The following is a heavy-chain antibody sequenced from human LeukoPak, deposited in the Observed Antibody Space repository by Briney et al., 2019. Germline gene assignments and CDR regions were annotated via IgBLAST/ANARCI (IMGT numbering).Heavy chain of an antibody. CDR3: ARAETLAAIYFDF. CDR1: GGSISPYY. J-gene: IGHJ4*02. V-gene: IGHV4-59*01. Sequence: SETLSLTCSVSGGSISPYYWSWFRQPPGKGLEWIGYIFHSGITTYNPSLKSRVTISLDSSKNQFFLRLTSVTAADTVMYYCARAETLAAIYFDFWGQGSLVTLSS. D-gene: IGHD6-25*01. CDR2: IFHSGIT.